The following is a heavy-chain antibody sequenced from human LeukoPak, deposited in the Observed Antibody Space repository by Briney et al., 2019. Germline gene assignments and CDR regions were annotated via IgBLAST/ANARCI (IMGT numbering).Heavy chain of an antibody. CDR2: ISSSSSYI. D-gene: IGHD3-3*01. Sequence: SGGSLRLPCAASGFTFSSYSMNWVRQAPGKGLEWVSSISSSSSYIYYADSVKGRFTISRDNAKNSLYLQMNSLRAEDTAVYYCARSPYLDFWSGYYLNYYYGMDVWGQGTTVTVSS. J-gene: IGHJ6*02. CDR1: GFTFSSYS. V-gene: IGHV3-21*01. CDR3: ARSPYLDFWSGYYLNYYYGMDV.